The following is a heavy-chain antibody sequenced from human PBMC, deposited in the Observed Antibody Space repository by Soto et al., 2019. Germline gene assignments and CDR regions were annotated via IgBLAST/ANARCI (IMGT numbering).Heavy chain of an antibody. V-gene: IGHV3-33*08. Sequence: PGGALRLSCAASGFTFSSYGMHWVRQAPGKGLEWVAVMWDDGSNKYYADSVKGRFTISRDNSKNTVSLEMTSLRAEDTAVYYCAKGGRQWLVTSDFNYWGQGALVTVSS. CDR1: GFTFSSYG. D-gene: IGHD6-19*01. CDR3: AKGGRQWLVTSDFNY. J-gene: IGHJ4*02. CDR2: MWDDGSNK.